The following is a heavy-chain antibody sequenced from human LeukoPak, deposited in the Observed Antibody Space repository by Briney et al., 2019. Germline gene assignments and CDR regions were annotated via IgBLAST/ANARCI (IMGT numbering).Heavy chain of an antibody. D-gene: IGHD2-2*03. V-gene: IGHV4-39*01. Sequence: SETLSLTCTVSGGSISSSSYYWGWIRQPPGKGLGWIGSIYYSGSTYYNPSLKSRVTISVDTSKNQFSLKLSSVTAADTAVYYCARRSGYCSSTSCPNGWFDPWGQGTLVTVSS. J-gene: IGHJ5*02. CDR1: GGSISSSSYY. CDR2: IYYSGST. CDR3: ARRSGYCSSTSCPNGWFDP.